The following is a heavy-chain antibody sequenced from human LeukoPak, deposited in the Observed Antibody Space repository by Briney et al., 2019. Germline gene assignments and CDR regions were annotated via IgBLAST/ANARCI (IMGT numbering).Heavy chain of an antibody. CDR1: GGSISSSSYY. CDR2: IYYSGST. Sequence: TSETLSPTCTVSGGSISSSSYYWGWIRQPPGKGLEWIGSIYYSGSTYYNPSLKSRVTISVDTSKNQFSLKLSSVTAADTAVYYCARHDITIFGVVIDYWGQGTLVTVSS. J-gene: IGHJ4*02. D-gene: IGHD3-3*01. CDR3: ARHDITIFGVVIDY. V-gene: IGHV4-39*01.